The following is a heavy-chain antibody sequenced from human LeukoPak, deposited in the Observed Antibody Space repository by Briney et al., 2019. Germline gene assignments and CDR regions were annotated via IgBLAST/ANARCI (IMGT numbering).Heavy chain of an antibody. CDR2: IYYSGTT. CDR3: ARDFAVTTAYYYGVDV. CDR1: GGSISSSY. J-gene: IGHJ6*02. Sequence: SETLSLTCTVSGGSISSSYWTWIRQPPGKGLEWIGYIYYSGTTDYNPSLRSRVTISVDTPKNQFSLKLSSVTAADTAVYYCARDFAVTTAYYYGVDVWGQGTMVTVSS. V-gene: IGHV4-59*01. D-gene: IGHD4-17*01.